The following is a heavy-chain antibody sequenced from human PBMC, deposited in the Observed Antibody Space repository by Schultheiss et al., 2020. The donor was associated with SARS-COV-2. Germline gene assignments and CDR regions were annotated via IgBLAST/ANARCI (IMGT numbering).Heavy chain of an antibody. D-gene: IGHD1-7*01. CDR3: ARDRFTGTTAYYYYGMDV. V-gene: IGHV3-30*07. CDR2: ISYDGSNK. CDR1: GFTFSSYA. J-gene: IGHJ6*02. Sequence: GESLKISCAASGFTFSSYAMHWVRQAPGKGLEWVAVISYDGSNKYYADSVKGRFTISRDNSKNTLYLQMNSLRAEDTAVYYCARDRFTGTTAYYYYGMDVWGQGTTVTVSS.